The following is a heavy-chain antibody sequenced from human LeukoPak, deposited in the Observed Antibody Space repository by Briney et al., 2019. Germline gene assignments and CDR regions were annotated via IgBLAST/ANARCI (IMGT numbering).Heavy chain of an antibody. CDR3: ARDRLKYCSGGSCHTAYFQH. J-gene: IGHJ1*01. V-gene: IGHV1-24*01. D-gene: IGHD2-15*01. CDR2: FDPEDGET. CDR1: GYTLTELS. Sequence: GASVNVSCKVSGYTLTELSMHWVRQAPGKGLEWMGGFDPEDGETIYAQKFQGRVTMTEDTSTDTAYMELSSLRSEDTAVYYCARDRLKYCSGGSCHTAYFQHWGQGTLVTVSS.